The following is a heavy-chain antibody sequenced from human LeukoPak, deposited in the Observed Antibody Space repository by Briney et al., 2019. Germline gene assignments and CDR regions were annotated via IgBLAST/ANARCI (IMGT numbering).Heavy chain of an antibody. J-gene: IGHJ3*02. CDR1: GFTFSDHY. V-gene: IGHV3-72*01. Sequence: PGGSLRLSCAASGFTFSDHYMDWLRQAPGKGPEWVGRTRNKANSYTTEYAASVKGRFTISRDDSKNSLYLQMNSLKTEDTAVYYCATLHDYRIWGKGKMVTVSS. CDR3: ATLHDYRI. CDR2: TRNKANSYTT. D-gene: IGHD4-11*01.